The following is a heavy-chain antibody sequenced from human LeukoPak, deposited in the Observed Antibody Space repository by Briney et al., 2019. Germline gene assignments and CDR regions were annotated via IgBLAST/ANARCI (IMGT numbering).Heavy chain of an antibody. CDR2: ISGSGGST. CDR3: AMGFLYYDPMRGK. Sequence: GGSLRPSCAASGFTFSSYAMSWVRQAPGKGLEWVSAISGSGGSTYYADSVKGRFTISRDNSKNTLYLQMNSLRAEDTAVYYCAMGFLYYDPMRGKWGQGTLVTVSS. D-gene: IGHD3-3*01. CDR1: GFTFSSYA. J-gene: IGHJ4*02. V-gene: IGHV3-23*01.